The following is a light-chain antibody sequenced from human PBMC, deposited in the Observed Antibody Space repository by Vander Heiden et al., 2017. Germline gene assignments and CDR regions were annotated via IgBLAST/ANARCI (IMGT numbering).Light chain of an antibody. CDR2: SAS. V-gene: IGKV1-39*01. CDR1: QSINSY. CDR3: QQSYSTPYT. Sequence: DIQMTQTLSSLSASVGARVTITSRASQSINSYVDWYQQKPGKAPKLLIYSASKLESGVPSTFSGSGSGTDFTLTISSLQPEDVATYYCQQSYSTPYTFGHGTKLEI. J-gene: IGKJ2*01.